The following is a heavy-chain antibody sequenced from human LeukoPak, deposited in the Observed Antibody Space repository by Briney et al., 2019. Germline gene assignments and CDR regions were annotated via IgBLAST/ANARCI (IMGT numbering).Heavy chain of an antibody. Sequence: MTGGSLRLSCAASGFTFSSYSMNWVRQAPGKGLECVSSISSSSSYIYYADSVKGRFTISRDNAKNSLYLQLNSLRAEDAAVYYCARGYDFWSGYSFDYWGQGTLVTVSS. J-gene: IGHJ4*02. V-gene: IGHV3-21*04. D-gene: IGHD3-3*01. CDR3: ARGYDFWSGYSFDY. CDR2: ISSSSSYI. CDR1: GFTFSSYS.